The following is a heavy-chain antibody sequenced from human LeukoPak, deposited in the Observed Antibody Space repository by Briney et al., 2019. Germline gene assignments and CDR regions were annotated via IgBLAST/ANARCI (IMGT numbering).Heavy chain of an antibody. CDR2: IWYDGSNK. Sequence: GGSLRLSCVASGFTFSSYDMHWVRQATGKGLEWVAVIWYDGSNKYYADSVKSRFTISRENSKNTLYLQMNSMRAEDTAVYYCAKERIAAAEIDYWGQGTLVTVSS. V-gene: IGHV3-33*06. D-gene: IGHD6-13*01. CDR1: GFTFSSYD. CDR3: AKERIAAAEIDY. J-gene: IGHJ4*02.